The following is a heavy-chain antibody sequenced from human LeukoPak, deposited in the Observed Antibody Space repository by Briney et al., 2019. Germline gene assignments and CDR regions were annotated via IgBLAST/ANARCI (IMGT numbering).Heavy chain of an antibody. V-gene: IGHV4-4*07. Sequence: PSETLSLTCTVSGGSISSYFWGWIRQPAGKGLEWIGRIYSSGSTNYNPSLKSRVTMSVDTSKNQFSLKLSSVTAADTAVYYRARVLRFYDAFDIWGQGTMVTVSS. J-gene: IGHJ3*02. CDR2: IYSSGST. D-gene: IGHD3-3*01. CDR3: ARVLRFYDAFDI. CDR1: GGSISSYF.